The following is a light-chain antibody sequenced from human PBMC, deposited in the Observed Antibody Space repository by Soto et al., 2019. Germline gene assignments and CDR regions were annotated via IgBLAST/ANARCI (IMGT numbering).Light chain of an antibody. CDR2: DVS. CDR1: SSDVGSYNL. V-gene: IGLV2-14*02. J-gene: IGLJ3*02. Sequence: QSALTQPASVSGSPGQSITISCTGTSSDVGSYNLVSWYQHHLGIVPKLMIYDVSNRPSGVSNRFSGSKSGNTASLTISRLQADDEADYYCSSYTSTSRVFGGGTKLTVL. CDR3: SSYTSTSRV.